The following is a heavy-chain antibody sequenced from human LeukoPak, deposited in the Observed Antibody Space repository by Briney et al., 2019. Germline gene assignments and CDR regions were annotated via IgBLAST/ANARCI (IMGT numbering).Heavy chain of an antibody. CDR3: AKDTLYDSSGYFDY. J-gene: IGHJ4*02. CDR2: ISSSSSTI. V-gene: IGHV3-48*04. Sequence: PGGSLRLSCAASGFTFSSYSMNWVRQAPGRGLEWVSYISSSSSTIYYADSVKGRFAISRDNAKNSLYLQMKSLRVEDTALYYCAKDTLYDSSGYFDYWGRGTLVTVSS. CDR1: GFTFSSYS. D-gene: IGHD3-22*01.